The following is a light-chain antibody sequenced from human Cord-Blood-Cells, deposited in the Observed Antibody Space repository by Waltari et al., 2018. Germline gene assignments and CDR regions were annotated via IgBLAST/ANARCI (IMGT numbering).Light chain of an antibody. V-gene: IGKV1-5*01. CDR1: QSISSW. CDR3: QQYNSYLT. Sequence: DIQMTQSPSTLSASVGDRVTITCRASQSISSWLAWYQQKPWKAPKLLIYDASSLESGVPSRFSGSGSGTEFTLTSSSLQPDDFATYYCQQYNSYLTFGGGTKVEIK. J-gene: IGKJ4*01. CDR2: DAS.